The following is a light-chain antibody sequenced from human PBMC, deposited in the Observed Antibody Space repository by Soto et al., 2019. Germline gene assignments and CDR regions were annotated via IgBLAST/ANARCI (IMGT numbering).Light chain of an antibody. CDR1: QSISSW. CDR2: KAS. Sequence: DIQMTQSPSTLSASVGGRVTITCRASQSISSWLAWYQQKPGKAPNLLISKASTLESGVPSRFSGSGSGTEFTLTISSLQPDDFATYYCQQYNSYSHFTFGPGTKVDIK. CDR3: QQYNSYSHFT. J-gene: IGKJ3*01. V-gene: IGKV1-5*03.